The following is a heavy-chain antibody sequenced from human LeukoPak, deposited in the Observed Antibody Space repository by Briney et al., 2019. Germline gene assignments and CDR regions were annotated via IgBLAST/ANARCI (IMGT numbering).Heavy chain of an antibody. CDR2: ISSNSRTI. J-gene: IGHJ4*02. CDR3: ARGSYTGFDLYFDY. D-gene: IGHD5-12*01. CDR1: GFSFSTQE. V-gene: IGHV3-48*03. Sequence: GGSLRLSCATSGFSFSTQEMTWVRQAPGKGLEWVSYISSNSRTIYYADPVKGRFTISRDNTRNSVFLQLNSLRVEDTGFYYCARGSYTGFDLYFDYWGQGTLVTVSS.